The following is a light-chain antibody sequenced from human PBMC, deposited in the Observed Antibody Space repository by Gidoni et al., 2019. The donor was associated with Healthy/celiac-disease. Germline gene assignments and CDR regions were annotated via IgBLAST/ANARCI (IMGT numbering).Light chain of an antibody. CDR1: QSVSSN. V-gene: IGKV3-15*01. CDR2: GAS. J-gene: IGKJ1*01. Sequence: EIVMTQCPATLSVSPGERATLSCRASQSVSSNLAWYQQKPGKAPRLLIYGASTRATGIPARFSGSGSGTEFTLTISSLQSEDFAVYYCQQYNNWPPKTFGQGTKVEIK. CDR3: QQYNNWPPKT.